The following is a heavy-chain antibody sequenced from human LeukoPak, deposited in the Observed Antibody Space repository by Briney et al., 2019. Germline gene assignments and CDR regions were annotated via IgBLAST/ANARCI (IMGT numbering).Heavy chain of an antibody. J-gene: IGHJ4*02. D-gene: IGHD1-26*01. V-gene: IGHV1-24*01. CDR1: GYTLTELS. CDR2: FDPEDGET. Sequence: APVKVSCKVSGYTLTELSMHWVRQAPGKGLEWMGGFDPEDGETIYAQKFQGRVTMTEDTSTDTAYMELSSLRSEDTAVCYCATHRYSGSYGDYWGQGTLVTVSS. CDR3: ATHRYSGSYGDY.